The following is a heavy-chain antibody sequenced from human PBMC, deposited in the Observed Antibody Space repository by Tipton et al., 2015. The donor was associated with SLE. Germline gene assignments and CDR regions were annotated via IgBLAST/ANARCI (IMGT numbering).Heavy chain of an antibody. Sequence: SLRLSCAASGFTFSSYSMNWVRQAPGKGLEWVSAISGSGGSTYYADSVKGRFTISRDNSKNTLYLQMNSLRAEDTAVYYCATYSSSWFFDYWGQGTLVTVSS. CDR3: ATYSSSWFFDY. J-gene: IGHJ4*02. CDR1: GFTFSSYS. V-gene: IGHV3-23*01. D-gene: IGHD6-13*01. CDR2: ISGSGGST.